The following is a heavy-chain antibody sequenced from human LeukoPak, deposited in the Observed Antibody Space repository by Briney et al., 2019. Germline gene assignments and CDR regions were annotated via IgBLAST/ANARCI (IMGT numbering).Heavy chain of an antibody. CDR1: GGSFSGYY. CDR3: ARGRYGSGTYPPGY. J-gene: IGHJ4*02. Sequence: PSETLSLTCAAYGGSFSGYYWNWIRQPPGKGLEWLGEINHSGSTNYNPSLTSRVTISVDTSKNQFSLNLRSVTAADTAVYYCARGRYGSGTYPPGYWGQGTLVTVSS. V-gene: IGHV4-34*01. CDR2: INHSGST. D-gene: IGHD3-10*01.